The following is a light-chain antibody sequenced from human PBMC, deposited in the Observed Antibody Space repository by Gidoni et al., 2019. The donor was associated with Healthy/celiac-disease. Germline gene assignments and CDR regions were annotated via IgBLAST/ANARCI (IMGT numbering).Light chain of an antibody. Sequence: QSALTQPASVSGSPGQPIPIPCTGTSSDVGGYNYVSWYQQHPGKAPQLMIYDVSNRPSGVSNRFSGSKSGNTASLTISGLQAEDEADYYCSSYTSSSTRHVVFGGGTKLTVL. CDR3: SSYTSSSTRHVV. J-gene: IGLJ2*01. V-gene: IGLV2-14*01. CDR2: DVS. CDR1: SSDVGGYNY.